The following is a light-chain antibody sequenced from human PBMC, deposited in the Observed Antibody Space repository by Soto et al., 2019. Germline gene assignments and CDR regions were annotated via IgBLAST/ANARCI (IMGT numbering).Light chain of an antibody. J-gene: IGKJ1*01. V-gene: IGKV1-5*01. CDR1: QSISNW. CDR2: DAS. Sequence: DIQMTQSPSTLSASVGDRVTITCRASQSISNWLAWYQQKPGEAPKLLIYDASSLESGVPSRFSGSGSGTEFTLAISSLQPDDFATYYCQHYNGFGTFGQGTKVDIK. CDR3: QHYNGFGT.